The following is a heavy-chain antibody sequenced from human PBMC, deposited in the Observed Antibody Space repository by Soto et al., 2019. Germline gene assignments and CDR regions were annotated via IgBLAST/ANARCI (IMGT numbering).Heavy chain of an antibody. D-gene: IGHD1-26*01. J-gene: IGHJ6*02. CDR2: IDPADSST. V-gene: IGHV5-10-1*01. CDR3: ARLEKWYYNYYGLDV. CDR1: GYSFTTYW. Sequence: GGSLKISCHGSGYSFTTYWISWVRQMPWKGLEWMGKIDPADSSTNYSPSFQGHITISVDRSINTAHLQFSSLKAADTAVYYCARLEKWYYNYYGLDVWGQGTMVTVPS.